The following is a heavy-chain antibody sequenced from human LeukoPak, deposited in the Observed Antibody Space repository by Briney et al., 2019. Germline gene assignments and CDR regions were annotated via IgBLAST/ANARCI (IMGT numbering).Heavy chain of an antibody. J-gene: IGHJ4*02. CDR3: ARDPRLATSGMVIDMLDY. CDR1: GFTFSSHS. V-gene: IGHV3-21*01. CDR2: ISSSSSYI. D-gene: IGHD3-3*01. Sequence: KSGGSLRLSCAASGFTFSSHSMNWVRQAPGKGLEWVSYISSSSSYIYYTDSVKGRFAISRDNAKNSLYLQMNSLRAEDSAIYYCARDPRLATSGMVIDMLDYWGRGTLVTVSS.